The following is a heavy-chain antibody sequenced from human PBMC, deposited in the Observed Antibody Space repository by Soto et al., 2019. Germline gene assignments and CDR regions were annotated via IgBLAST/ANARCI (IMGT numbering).Heavy chain of an antibody. CDR2: MNPNSGNT. Sequence: ASVKVSCKASGYTFTSYDINWVRQATGQGLEWKGRMNPNSGNTGYAQKFQGRVTMTRNTSISTAYMELSSLRSEDTAVYYCAMVIVEEDAFDIWGQGTMVTVSS. CDR3: AMVIVEEDAFDI. V-gene: IGHV1-8*01. CDR1: GYTFTSYD. D-gene: IGHD1-26*01. J-gene: IGHJ3*02.